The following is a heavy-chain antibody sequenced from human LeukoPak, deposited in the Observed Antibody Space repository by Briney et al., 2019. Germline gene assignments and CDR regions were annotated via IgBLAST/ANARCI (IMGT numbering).Heavy chain of an antibody. D-gene: IGHD6-13*01. CDR2: ISSSSSYI. Sequence: GGTLRLSCAASGFTFSSYSMNWVRQAPGKGLEWVSSISSSSSYIYYADSVRGRFTISRDDAKNSLYLQMNSLRAEDTAVYYCARVAAAGTSRGWGQGTLVTVSS. V-gene: IGHV3-21*01. CDR3: ARVAAAGTSRG. J-gene: IGHJ4*02. CDR1: GFTFSSYS.